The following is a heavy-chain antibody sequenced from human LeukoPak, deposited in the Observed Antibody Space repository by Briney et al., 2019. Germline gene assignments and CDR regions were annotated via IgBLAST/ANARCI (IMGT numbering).Heavy chain of an antibody. CDR3: ASLAATGQNDLGY. CDR2: VYETGTT. D-gene: IGHD3-3*01. CDR1: GDFTYDYY. J-gene: IGHJ4*02. V-gene: IGHV4-59*01. Sequence: SETLSLTCTVSGDFTYDYYWSWVRQPPGEGLDWIGYVYETGTTSYNPSLKSRVTISIDTSKKQFSLRLRSVTAADTAVYFCASLAATGQNDLGYWGQGTLVTVSS.